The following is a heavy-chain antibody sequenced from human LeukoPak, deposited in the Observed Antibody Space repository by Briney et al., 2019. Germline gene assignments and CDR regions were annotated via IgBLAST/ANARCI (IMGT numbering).Heavy chain of an antibody. CDR3: AKALRETGSSGVDY. D-gene: IGHD1-26*01. CDR2: ISGSGGST. J-gene: IGHJ4*02. Sequence: PGGSLRLSCAASGFTFSSYAMSWVRQAPGKGLEWVSAISGSGGSTYYADSVKGRFTISRDNSKNTLYLQMNSLRAEDTAVYYCAKALRETGSSGVDYWGQGTLVTVSS. V-gene: IGHV3-23*01. CDR1: GFTFSSYA.